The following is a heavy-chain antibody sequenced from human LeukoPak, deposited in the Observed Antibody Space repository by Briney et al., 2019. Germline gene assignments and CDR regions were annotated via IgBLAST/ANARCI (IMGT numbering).Heavy chain of an antibody. CDR3: ARAYCDFWCGYVDY. Sequence: GGSLRLSCAASGFTFSGYSMNWIRQAPGKGLEWVSSISSSSSYIYYADSVKGRFTISRDNAKNSLYLQMNSLRAEDTAVYYCARAYCDFWCGYVDYWGQGTLVTVSS. D-gene: IGHD3-3*01. CDR1: GFTFSGYS. V-gene: IGHV3-21*01. CDR2: ISSSSSYI. J-gene: IGHJ4*02.